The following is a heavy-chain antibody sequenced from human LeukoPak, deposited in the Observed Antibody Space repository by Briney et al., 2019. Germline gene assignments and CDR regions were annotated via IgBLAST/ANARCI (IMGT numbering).Heavy chain of an antibody. CDR2: IYSSGGT. D-gene: IGHD6-13*01. Sequence: PSETLSLTCSVSGGSINNYYWTWIRQPPGKGLEWIGYIYSSGGTNYNPSLKSRVTISVDTSKNQFSLRLNSVTAADTAVYYSARSSSSRWDYFDYWGQGTLVTVSS. CDR3: ARSSSSRWDYFDY. V-gene: IGHV4-59*01. CDR1: GGSINNYY. J-gene: IGHJ4*02.